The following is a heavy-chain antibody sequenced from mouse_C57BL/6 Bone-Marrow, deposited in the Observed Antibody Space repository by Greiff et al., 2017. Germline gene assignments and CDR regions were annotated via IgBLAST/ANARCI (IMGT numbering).Heavy chain of an antibody. CDR1: GFTFSSYA. J-gene: IGHJ4*01. CDR3: ARESPITTVVAVYYAMDY. CDR2: ISDGGSYT. D-gene: IGHD1-1*01. Sequence: EVMLVESGGGLVKPGGSLKLSCAASGFTFSSYAMSWVRQTPEKRLEWVATISDGGSYTYYPDNVKGRYTISRDNAKNNLYLQMSHLKSEDTAMYYCARESPITTVVAVYYAMDYWGQGTSVTGSS. V-gene: IGHV5-4*01.